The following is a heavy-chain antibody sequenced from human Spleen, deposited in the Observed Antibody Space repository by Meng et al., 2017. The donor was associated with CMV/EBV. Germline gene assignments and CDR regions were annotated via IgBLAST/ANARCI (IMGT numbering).Heavy chain of an antibody. D-gene: IGHD5-18*01. J-gene: IGHJ5*02. Sequence: GESLKISCGASGFTFRNYAVHWVRQAPGKGLEWVAVISYDGSNKYYADSVKGRFTISRDNSNNTLSLQMNSLRAEDTAVYYCAKGGYSYGYLFDPWGQGTLVTVSS. CDR1: GFTFRNYA. CDR2: ISYDGSNK. V-gene: IGHV3-30*04. CDR3: AKGGYSYGYLFDP.